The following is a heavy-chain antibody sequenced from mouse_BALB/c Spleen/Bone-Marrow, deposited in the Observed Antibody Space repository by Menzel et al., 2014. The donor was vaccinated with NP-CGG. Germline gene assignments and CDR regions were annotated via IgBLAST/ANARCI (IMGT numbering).Heavy chain of an antibody. V-gene: IGHV1-14*01. Sequence: LVESGPELVKPGASVKVSCKASGYTFTSFVMHWVKQKPGQGLEWIGYINPDNDGTKYNEKFKGKATLTSDKSYTTAYMELSSLTSEDSAVYYCARTMIYFYAMDYWGQGTSVTVSS. D-gene: IGHD2-4*01. CDR3: ARTMIYFYAMDY. J-gene: IGHJ4*01. CDR2: INPDNDGT. CDR1: GYTFTSFV.